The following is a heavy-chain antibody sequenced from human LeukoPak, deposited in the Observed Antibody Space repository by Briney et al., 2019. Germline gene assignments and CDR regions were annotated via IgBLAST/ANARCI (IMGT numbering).Heavy chain of an antibody. Sequence: SETLSLTCAVSGGSISSGGYSWSWIRQPPGKGLEWIGYIYHSGSTYYNPSLKSRVTISVDRSKNQFSLKLSSVTAADTAVYYCARGLGYCSSTSCPGAFDIWGQGTMVTVSS. D-gene: IGHD2-2*01. CDR3: ARGLGYCSSTSCPGAFDI. CDR2: IYHSGST. J-gene: IGHJ3*02. V-gene: IGHV4-30-2*01. CDR1: GGSISSGGYS.